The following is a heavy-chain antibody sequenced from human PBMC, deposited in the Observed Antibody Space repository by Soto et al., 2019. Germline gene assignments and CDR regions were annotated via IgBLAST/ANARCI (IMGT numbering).Heavy chain of an antibody. CDR2: INPSGGST. J-gene: IGHJ4*02. D-gene: IGHD3-16*02. Sequence: ASVKVSCKASGYTFTSYYMHWVRQAPVQGLEWMGIINPSGGSTSYAQKFQGRVTMTRDTSTSTVYMELSSLRSEDTAVYYCARGPWRELSLKGSSDYWGQGTLVTVSS. V-gene: IGHV1-46*01. CDR3: ARGPWRELSLKGSSDY. CDR1: GYTFTSYY.